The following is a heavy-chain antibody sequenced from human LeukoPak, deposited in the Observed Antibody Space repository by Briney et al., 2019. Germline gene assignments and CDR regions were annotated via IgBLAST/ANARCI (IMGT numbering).Heavy chain of an antibody. Sequence: PGGSLRLSCAASGFTFSSYSMNWVRQAPGKGLEWVSSISSSSSYIYYADSVKGRFTISRDNAKSSLYLQMNSLRAEDTAVYYCARVERATIPYYYYMDVWGKGTTVTVSS. CDR3: ARVERATIPYYYYMDV. V-gene: IGHV3-21*01. CDR2: ISSSSSYI. J-gene: IGHJ6*03. CDR1: GFTFSSYS. D-gene: IGHD1-26*01.